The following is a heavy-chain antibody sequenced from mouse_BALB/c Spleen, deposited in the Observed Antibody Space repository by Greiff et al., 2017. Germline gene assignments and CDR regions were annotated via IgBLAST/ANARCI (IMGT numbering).Heavy chain of an antibody. CDR2: ISTYYGDA. V-gene: IGHV1S137*01. Sequence: QVQLQQSGAELVRPGVSVKISCKGSGYTFTDYAMHWVKQSHAKSLEWIGVISTYYGDASYNQKFKGKATMTVDKSSSTAYMELARLTSEDSAIYYCALEGVWYDYWGQGTTLTVSS. CDR1: GYTFTDYA. CDR3: ALEGVWYDY. J-gene: IGHJ2*01. D-gene: IGHD2-10*02.